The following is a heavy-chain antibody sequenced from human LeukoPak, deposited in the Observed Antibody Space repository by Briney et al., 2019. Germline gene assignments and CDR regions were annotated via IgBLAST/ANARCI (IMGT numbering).Heavy chain of an antibody. CDR1: GYTFTRYS. Sequence: ASVKVSCKASGYTFTRYSINWVRQAPGQGLEWMGWISAYNGNTKYAQKVQGRVTMTTDTSTSTAYMELRSLRSDDTAVYYCARGLGGSGRYFLTFEYWGQGTLVTVSS. CDR2: ISAYNGNT. D-gene: IGHD1-26*01. CDR3: ARGLGGSGRYFLTFEY. V-gene: IGHV1-18*01. J-gene: IGHJ4*02.